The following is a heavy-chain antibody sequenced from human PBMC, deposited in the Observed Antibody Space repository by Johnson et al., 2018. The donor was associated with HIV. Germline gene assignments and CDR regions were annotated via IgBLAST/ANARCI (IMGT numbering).Heavy chain of an antibody. J-gene: IGHJ3*02. CDR1: GFTFSSYG. V-gene: IGHV3-20*04. CDR3: ARPIARGASDI. CDR2: INWNGGST. D-gene: IGHD3-10*01. Sequence: VQLVESGGGVVRPGGSLRLSCAASGFTFSSYGMHWVRQAPGKGLEWVSGINWNGGSTAYAASVKGRFPISRDNSENTLYLQMNRLRAEDTAVYYCARPIARGASDIWGQGTMVTVSS.